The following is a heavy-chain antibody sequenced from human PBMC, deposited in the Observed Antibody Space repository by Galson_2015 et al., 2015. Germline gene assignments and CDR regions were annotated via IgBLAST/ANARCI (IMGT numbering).Heavy chain of an antibody. J-gene: IGHJ2*01. Sequence: SLRLSCAASGFTVSSNYMSWVRQAPGKGLEWVSVIYSGGSTYYADSVKGRFTISRDNSKNTLYLQMNSLRAEDTAVYYYARDGAVAGRWYFDLWGRGTLVTVSS. CDR2: IYSGGST. CDR1: GFTVSSNY. CDR3: ARDGAVAGRWYFDL. D-gene: IGHD6-19*01. V-gene: IGHV3-53*01.